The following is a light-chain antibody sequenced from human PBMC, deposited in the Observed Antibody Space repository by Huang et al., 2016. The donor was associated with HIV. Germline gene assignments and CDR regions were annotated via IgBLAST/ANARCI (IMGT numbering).Light chain of an antibody. J-gene: IGKJ1*01. CDR2: TAS. CDR1: QDIGND. V-gene: IGKV1-6*01. Sequence: AIQLTQSPASLSASVGDRVPITCRASQDIGNDLGVYQQRLGKAPNILVSTASHLQSVVPSRCTGSGSGTHFTLTISGLQPEDFATYYYLQDYTYPWTFGQGTKVEI. CDR3: LQDYTYPWT.